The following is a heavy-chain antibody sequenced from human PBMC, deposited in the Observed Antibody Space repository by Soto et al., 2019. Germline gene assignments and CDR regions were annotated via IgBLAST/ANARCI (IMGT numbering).Heavy chain of an antibody. CDR2: MSGNGGRI. Sequence: GGSLRLSCAVSGFTFSNYAMTWVRQAPGKGLEWVSLMSGNGGRIVYADSVKGRFTISRDNSKNTLYVQMNGLSAEDTAVYYCAKGFSGTYQDLFDYWGQGTLVTVSS. CDR1: GFTFSNYA. D-gene: IGHD1-7*01. CDR3: AKGFSGTYQDLFDY. V-gene: IGHV3-23*01. J-gene: IGHJ4*02.